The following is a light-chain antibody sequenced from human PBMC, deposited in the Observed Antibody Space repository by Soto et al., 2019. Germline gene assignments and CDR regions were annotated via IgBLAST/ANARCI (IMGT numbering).Light chain of an antibody. J-gene: IGKJ1*01. CDR2: KAS. V-gene: IGKV1-5*03. CDR1: QSISSW. CDR3: QHSTTSSWT. Sequence: DIQMIQSPSTLSASVGDRVTITCRTSQSISSWLAWYQQKPGKAPKLLIYKASRLESGVPSRFSGSGSGTEFTLTISSLQPDDFANYYCQHSTTSSWTFGQGTKVEIK.